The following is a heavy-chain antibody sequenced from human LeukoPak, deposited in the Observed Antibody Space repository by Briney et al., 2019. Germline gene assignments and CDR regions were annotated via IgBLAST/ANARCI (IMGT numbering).Heavy chain of an antibody. CDR2: IYPGDSDS. Sequence: GESLKISCKGSGYSFTSYWIGLVRQKPGKGLEWMGIIYPGDSDSRKSPSFQGQVTISADKSISTAYLRWSSLKASDTAVYYCARLRADSSSPTFDYWGQGTLVTVSS. D-gene: IGHD6-13*01. CDR1: GYSFTSYW. V-gene: IGHV5-51*01. J-gene: IGHJ4*02. CDR3: ARLRADSSSPTFDY.